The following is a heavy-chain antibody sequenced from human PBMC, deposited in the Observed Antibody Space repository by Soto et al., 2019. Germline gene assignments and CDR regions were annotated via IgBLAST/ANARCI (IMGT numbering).Heavy chain of an antibody. CDR2: IIPILGIA. Sequence: KVSCKASGGTFRSYTISWVRQAPGQGLEWMGRIIPILGIANYAQKFQGRVTITADESTSTAYMELSSLSSQDTAVYYCATALGCRSTSCTLDYWGQGTRVTVSS. J-gene: IGHJ4*02. CDR1: GGTFRSYT. CDR3: ATALGCRSTSCTLDY. V-gene: IGHV1-69*02. D-gene: IGHD2-2*01.